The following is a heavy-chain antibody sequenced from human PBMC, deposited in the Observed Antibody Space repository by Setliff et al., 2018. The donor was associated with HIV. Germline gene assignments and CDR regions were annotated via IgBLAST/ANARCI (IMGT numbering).Heavy chain of an antibody. CDR2: IYSGGSST. CDR3: AKDQGSISIHYFDY. V-gene: IGHV3-23*03. CDR1: GFTFSSYA. J-gene: IGHJ4*02. D-gene: IGHD3-3*02. Sequence: GESLKISCAASGFTFSSYAMSWVRQAPGKGLEWVSVIYSGGSSTYYADSVKGRFTISRDNSKNTLYLQMNSLRAEDTAVYYCAKDQGSISIHYFDYWGQGTLVTGLL.